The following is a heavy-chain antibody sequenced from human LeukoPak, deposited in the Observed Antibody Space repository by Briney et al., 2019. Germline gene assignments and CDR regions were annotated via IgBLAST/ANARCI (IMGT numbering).Heavy chain of an antibody. CDR2: INTDGSST. J-gene: IGHJ3*02. CDR3: ARGDIVVVPAAGAFDI. Sequence: GGSLRLFCSVSGFTFSSYWMHWVRQAPGKGLVWVSRINTDGSSTSYADSVKGRFTISRDNAKNTLYLQMNSLRAEDTAVYYCARGDIVVVPAAGAFDIWGQGTMVTVSS. D-gene: IGHD2-2*01. CDR1: GFTFSSYW. V-gene: IGHV3-74*01.